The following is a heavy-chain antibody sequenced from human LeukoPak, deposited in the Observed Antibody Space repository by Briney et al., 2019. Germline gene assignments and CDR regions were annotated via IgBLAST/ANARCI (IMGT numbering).Heavy chain of an antibody. D-gene: IGHD3-9*01. J-gene: IGHJ2*01. CDR2: IWYDGCNT. CDR1: GFLFSSYG. V-gene: IGHV3-33*01. CDR3: ARHQNDILTGDGWYFDR. Sequence: GRSVRLFCAASGFLFSSYGVHWVRQAPGGGLEWVAVIWYDGCNTYYADCVEGRLTISRDNSKNTLYLQINSLRSEDTAVYYCARHQNDILTGDGWYFDRWGRGTLVTAS.